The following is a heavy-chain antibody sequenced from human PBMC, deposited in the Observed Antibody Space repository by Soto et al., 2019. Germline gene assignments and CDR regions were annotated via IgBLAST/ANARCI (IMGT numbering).Heavy chain of an antibody. J-gene: IGHJ4*02. CDR1: GDIFSGYS. Sequence: ASVKVSCKTSGDIFSGYSISWVRQAPGQGLEWMGGIIPIFGTTNYAQRFHGRVTITADKSTSTVYMELYSLKSEDTAVYYCARDLGSGYDPGDYWGQGNLVPVS. CDR2: IIPIFGTT. D-gene: IGHD5-12*01. CDR3: ARDLGSGYDPGDY. V-gene: IGHV1-69*06.